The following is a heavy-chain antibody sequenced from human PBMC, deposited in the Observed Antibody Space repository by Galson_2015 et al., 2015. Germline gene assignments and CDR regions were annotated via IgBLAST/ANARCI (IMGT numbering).Heavy chain of an antibody. CDR3: ARRVRACSGGTCYYFDY. J-gene: IGHJ4*02. CDR1: GYSFNTYW. D-gene: IGHD2-15*01. CDR2: IYPGDSDT. Sequence: QSGAEVKKPGEPLTISCQGSGYSFNTYWIAWVRQMPGKGLEWMGVIYPGDSDTRYGSSFQGQVTISADKSISTAYLQWSGLKASDTAMYYCARRVRACSGGTCYYFDYWGQGTLVTVSS. V-gene: IGHV5-51*01.